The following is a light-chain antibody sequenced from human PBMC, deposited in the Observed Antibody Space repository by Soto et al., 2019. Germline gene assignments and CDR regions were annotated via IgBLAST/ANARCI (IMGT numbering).Light chain of an antibody. Sequence: EIVLTQSPGTLSLSPGERATLSCRASQTLTSNYLAWYQQKPGQTPRLLIYGASSRATGIPDRFSGGGSGTDFTLTISRLQPEDFAMYYCQQYGISPPTFGLGTKVEIK. J-gene: IGKJ1*01. CDR2: GAS. CDR1: QTLTSNY. CDR3: QQYGISPPT. V-gene: IGKV3-20*01.